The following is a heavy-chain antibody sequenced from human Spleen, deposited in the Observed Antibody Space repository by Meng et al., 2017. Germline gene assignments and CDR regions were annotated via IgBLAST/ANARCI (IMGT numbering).Heavy chain of an antibody. CDR2: ISYSGGI. V-gene: IGHV4-59*01. J-gene: IGHJ3*02. Sequence: SETLSLTCSVSGCSISSYSWSWIRQPPGKGLGWIGFISYSGGIKYNPSLKSRVTMSLDTSRNQFSLKLICVTAADTAVYYCARENISTMAPFDNWGPGTMVTVSS. CDR3: ARENISTMAPFDN. CDR1: GCSISSYS. D-gene: IGHD3-10*01.